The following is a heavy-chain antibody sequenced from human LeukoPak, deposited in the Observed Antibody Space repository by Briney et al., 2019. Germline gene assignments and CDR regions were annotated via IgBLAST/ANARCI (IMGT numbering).Heavy chain of an antibody. Sequence: KAGESLKISCKGSGYSFTRYWIAWVRQMPGKGLEWMGIIYPGDSDTRYSPSFQGQVTISADKSISTAYLQWSSLKASDTAMYYCARLIRLGDTAMPRVPFDYWGQGTLVTVSS. CDR3: ARLIRLGDTAMPRVPFDY. CDR1: GYSFTRYW. J-gene: IGHJ4*02. D-gene: IGHD5-18*01. CDR2: IYPGDSDT. V-gene: IGHV5-51*01.